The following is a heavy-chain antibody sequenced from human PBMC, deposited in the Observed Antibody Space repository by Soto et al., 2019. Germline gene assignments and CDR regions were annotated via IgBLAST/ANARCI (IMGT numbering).Heavy chain of an antibody. J-gene: IGHJ4*02. Sequence: EVQLVESGGGLVQPGGSLRLSCAASGFTFSGYWMSWVRQAPGKGLEWVANIKQDGSEKYYVDSVKGRFTISRDNAKTSLYLLMISLRAEDTAVYYCAKNNRYCSSSNCFVFDYWGQGTLVTVSS. CDR2: IKQDGSEK. D-gene: IGHD2-2*01. CDR3: AKNNRYCSSSNCFVFDY. V-gene: IGHV3-7*01. CDR1: GFTFSGYW.